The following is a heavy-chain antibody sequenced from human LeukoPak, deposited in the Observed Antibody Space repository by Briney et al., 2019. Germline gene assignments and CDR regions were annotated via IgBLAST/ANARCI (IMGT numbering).Heavy chain of an antibody. CDR2: IYYRGST. D-gene: IGHD6-13*01. CDR1: GGSISSYY. J-gene: IGHJ4*02. CDR3: ARQNYSSSLFDY. Sequence: SETLSLTCTVSGGSISSYYWSWIRQFPGKGLEWIGYIYYRGSTSYNPSLKSRVSISVDMSKNQFSLKLSSVTAADTAVYYCARQNYSSSLFDYWGQGTLVTVSS. V-gene: IGHV4-59*08.